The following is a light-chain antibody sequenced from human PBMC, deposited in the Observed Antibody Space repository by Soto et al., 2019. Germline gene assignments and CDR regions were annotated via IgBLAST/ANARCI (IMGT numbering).Light chain of an antibody. CDR2: GAS. CDR1: QGIGSD. CDR3: LQHNSFPLT. V-gene: IGKV1-17*01. Sequence: DIQMTQSPSSLSASVGDRVTITCRASQGIGSDVGWYQQKPGKAPKRLIYGASTLQYGVPSRFSGSGSGKEFTLTISSLQPEDFATYYCLQHNSFPLTFGGGTKVEIK. J-gene: IGKJ4*02.